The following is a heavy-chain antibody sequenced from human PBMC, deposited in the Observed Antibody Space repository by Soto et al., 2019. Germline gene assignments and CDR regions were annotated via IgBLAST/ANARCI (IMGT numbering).Heavy chain of an antibody. D-gene: IGHD6-19*01. CDR2: IIPILGIA. J-gene: IGHJ3*02. Sequence: QVQLVQSGAEVKKPGSSVKVSCKASGGTFSSYTISWVRQAPGQGLEWMGRIIPILGIANYAQKFQGRVTITADKSTSTAYMELSSLRSDDTAVYYCAYNWDPFRAVAGETPNAFDIWGQGTMVTVSS. CDR3: AYNWDPFRAVAGETPNAFDI. V-gene: IGHV1-69*02. CDR1: GGTFSSYT.